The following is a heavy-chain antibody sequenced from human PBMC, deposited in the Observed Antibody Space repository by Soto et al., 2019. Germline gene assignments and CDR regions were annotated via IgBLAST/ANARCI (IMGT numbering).Heavy chain of an antibody. CDR1: GGTFSSYA. Sequence: ASVKVSCKASGGTFSSYAISWVRQAPGQGLEWMGGIIPIFGTANYAQKFQGRVTITADESTSTAYMELSSLRSEDTAVYYCARGMIRFLEWSLIYYYYYGMDVWGQGTTVTSP. V-gene: IGHV1-69*13. D-gene: IGHD3-3*01. J-gene: IGHJ6*02. CDR2: IIPIFGTA. CDR3: ARGMIRFLEWSLIYYYYYGMDV.